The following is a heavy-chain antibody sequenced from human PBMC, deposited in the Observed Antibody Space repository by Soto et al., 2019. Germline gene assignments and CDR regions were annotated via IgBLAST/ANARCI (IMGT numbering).Heavy chain of an antibody. Sequence: SETLSLTCAVYGGSFSGYYWSWIRQPPGKGLEWIGEINHSGSTNYNPSLKSRVTISVDTSKNQFSLKLSSVTAADTAVYYCARGGPFVVVPAAKVGGYYYYYMDVWGKGTTVTVSS. D-gene: IGHD2-2*01. V-gene: IGHV4-34*01. CDR1: GGSFSGYY. J-gene: IGHJ6*03. CDR2: INHSGST. CDR3: ARGGPFVVVPAAKVGGYYYYYMDV.